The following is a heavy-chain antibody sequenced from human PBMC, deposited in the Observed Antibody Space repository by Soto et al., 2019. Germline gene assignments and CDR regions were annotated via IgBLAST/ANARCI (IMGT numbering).Heavy chain of an antibody. CDR1: GFTFSNYA. CDR3: AKDPGGPTDGNWFDP. V-gene: IGHV3-23*01. CDR2: ISGSGGST. J-gene: IGHJ5*02. D-gene: IGHD1-26*01. Sequence: PGGSLRLSCAASGFTFSNYAMSWVRQAPGKGLEWVSTISGSGGSTYYADSVKGRFTISRDNSKNTLYLQMNSLRAEDTAVYYCAKDPGGPTDGNWFDPWGQGTLVTVSS.